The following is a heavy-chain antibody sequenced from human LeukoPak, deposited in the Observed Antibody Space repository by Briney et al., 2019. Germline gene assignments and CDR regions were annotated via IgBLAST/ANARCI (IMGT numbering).Heavy chain of an antibody. CDR3: ASRNHYLDH. J-gene: IGHJ4*02. V-gene: IGHV3-23*01. Sequence: PGGSLRLSCTASGLSFSTYTMTWVRQAPGKGLEWVSGITDSGKPCYADSVKGRFTISRDNTKSTLYLQINSLRAEDTAVYYCASRNHYLDHWGQGALVTVSS. CDR1: GLSFSTYT. D-gene: IGHD2/OR15-2a*01. CDR2: ITDSGKP.